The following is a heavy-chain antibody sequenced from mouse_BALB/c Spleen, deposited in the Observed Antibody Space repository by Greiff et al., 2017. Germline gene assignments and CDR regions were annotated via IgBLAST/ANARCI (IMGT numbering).Heavy chain of an antibody. D-gene: IGHD1-1*01. CDR2: ISSGGSYT. Sequence: EVNVVESGGGLVKPGGSLKLSCAASGFTFSSYTMSWVRQTPEKRLEWVATISSGGSYTYYPDSVKGRFTISRDNAKNTLYLQMSSLKSEDTAMYYCTSTTVVPYYAMDYWGQGTSVTVSS. CDR3: TSTTVVPYYAMDY. V-gene: IGHV5-6-4*01. J-gene: IGHJ4*01. CDR1: GFTFSSYT.